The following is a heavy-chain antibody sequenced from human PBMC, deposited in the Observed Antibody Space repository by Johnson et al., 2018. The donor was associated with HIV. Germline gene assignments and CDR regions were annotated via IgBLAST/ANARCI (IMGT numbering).Heavy chain of an antibody. CDR1: GFTFSSYA. V-gene: IGHV3-23*03. CDR2: IIYSDGST. Sequence: VQLVESGGGLVQPGGSLRLSCAASGFTFSSYAMSWVRQAPGKGLEWVSIIYSDGSTYFADSVKGRFPISRDNSKNTLYLQMNSVRAEDTAVYYCARGLGSRSAFDIWGQGTMVTVSS. CDR3: ARGLGSRSAFDI. J-gene: IGHJ3*02. D-gene: IGHD2-2*01.